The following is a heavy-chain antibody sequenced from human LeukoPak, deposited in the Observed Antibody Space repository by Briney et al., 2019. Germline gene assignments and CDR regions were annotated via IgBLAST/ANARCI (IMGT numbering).Heavy chain of an antibody. V-gene: IGHV3-15*01. CDR1: GFTFSNAW. CDR3: STDLRWELQVVY. CDR2: IRSKTDGGTT. Sequence: GGSLRLSCAASGFTFSNAWMSWVRQAPGKGLEWIGRIRSKTDGGTTDYAAPVKDRFTISRDDSKSTLYLQTNSLKTEDTAVYYCSTDLRWELQVVYWGQGTLVTVSS. J-gene: IGHJ4*02. D-gene: IGHD4-23*01.